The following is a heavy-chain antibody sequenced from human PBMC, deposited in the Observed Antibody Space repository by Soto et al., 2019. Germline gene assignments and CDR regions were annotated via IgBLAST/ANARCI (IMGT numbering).Heavy chain of an antibody. CDR3: ARDKSAFGVASHFDY. V-gene: IGHV3-30-3*01. CDR2: ISYDGSNK. CDR1: GLTFSSNA. D-gene: IGHD3-3*01. J-gene: IGHJ4*02. Sequence: GGSLRLSCAASGLTFSSNAMHWVRQAPGKGLEWVAVISYDGSNKYYADSVKGRLTISRDNSKNTLFLQMNSLRAEDTAVYYCARDKSAFGVASHFDYWGQGTLVTVSS.